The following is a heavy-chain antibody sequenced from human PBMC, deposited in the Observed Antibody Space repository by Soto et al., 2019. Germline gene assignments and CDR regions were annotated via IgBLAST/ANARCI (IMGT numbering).Heavy chain of an antibody. Sequence: GGSLRLSCAASGFTFSSYGMHWVRQAPGKGLEWVAVIWYDGSNKYYADSVKGRFTISRDNSKNTLYLQMNSLRAEDTAVYYCAGSYTWYHLDYWGQGTLVTVSS. CDR2: IWYDGSNK. V-gene: IGHV3-33*01. CDR3: AGSYTWYHLDY. CDR1: GFTFSSYG. D-gene: IGHD3-16*01. J-gene: IGHJ4*02.